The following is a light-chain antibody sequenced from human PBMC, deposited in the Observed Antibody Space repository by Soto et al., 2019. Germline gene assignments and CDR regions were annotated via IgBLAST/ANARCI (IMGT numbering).Light chain of an antibody. CDR3: EAWDDNLSGFYV. J-gene: IGLJ1*01. Sequence: QSVLTQSPSASGTPGQRVTISCSGSASTIGRNYVYWYQQLPGTAPKLLIYRNSQRPSGVPDRFSGSKSGTSASLAISGLRSEDEADYYWEAWDDNLSGFYVFGDGTKVTVL. CDR2: RNS. CDR1: ASTIGRNY. V-gene: IGLV1-47*01.